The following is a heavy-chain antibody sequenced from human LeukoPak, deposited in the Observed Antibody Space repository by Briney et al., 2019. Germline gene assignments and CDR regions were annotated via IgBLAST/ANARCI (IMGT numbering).Heavy chain of an antibody. V-gene: IGHV3-13*01. J-gene: IGHJ5*01. Sequence: GGSLRLSCAASGFTFTTYDMHWVRQSAGKGLEWVAAIGYAGDTYYPDSVKGRFTISRDNAKNSLYLQMNSLKVEDTAIYYCARDNWVDCWGQGTLVTVSS. CDR2: IGYAGDT. CDR1: GFTFTTYD. CDR3: ARDNWVDC.